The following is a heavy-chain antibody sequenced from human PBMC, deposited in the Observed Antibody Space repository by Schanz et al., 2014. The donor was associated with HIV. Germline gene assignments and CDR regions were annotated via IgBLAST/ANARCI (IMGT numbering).Heavy chain of an antibody. V-gene: IGHV3-33*01. CDR1: GFIFSRYG. Sequence: QVQLVESGGGVVQPGRSLRLSCAASGFIFSRYGMYWVRQAPGKGLEGVAVIWHDGSNKYYADSVKGRFSISRDNSKNTVYLLMNSLRAEDTAVYYCASGPLYYFDYWGQGTLVTVSS. CDR2: IWHDGSNK. CDR3: ASGPLYYFDY. J-gene: IGHJ4*02.